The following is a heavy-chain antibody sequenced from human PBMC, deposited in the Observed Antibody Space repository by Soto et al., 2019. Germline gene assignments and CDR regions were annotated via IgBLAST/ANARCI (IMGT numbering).Heavy chain of an antibody. CDR2: IIPIFGTA. CDR3: AREESVVAATNIYYFDH. J-gene: IGHJ4*02. D-gene: IGHD2-15*01. CDR1: GGTFSSYA. Sequence: SVKVSCKASGGTFSSYAISWVRQAPGQGLEWMGGIIPIFGTANYAQKFQGRVTITADKSTSTAYMELSSLRSEDTAVYYCAREESVVAATNIYYFDHWGQGTLVTVSS. V-gene: IGHV1-69*06.